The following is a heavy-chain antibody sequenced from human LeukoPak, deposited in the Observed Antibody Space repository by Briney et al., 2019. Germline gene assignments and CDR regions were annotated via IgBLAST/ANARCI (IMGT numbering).Heavy chain of an antibody. CDR2: INHSGST. V-gene: IGHV4-34*01. Sequence: SETLSLTCAVYGGSFSGHYWTGIRQPPGKGLEWIGEINHSGSTTYNPSLNSRVTISVDASKNQFSLRLSSVTAADTAVYYCARPRYGSGSLDSWGQGTLVTVSS. J-gene: IGHJ4*02. CDR1: GGSFSGHY. D-gene: IGHD3-10*01. CDR3: ARPRYGSGSLDS.